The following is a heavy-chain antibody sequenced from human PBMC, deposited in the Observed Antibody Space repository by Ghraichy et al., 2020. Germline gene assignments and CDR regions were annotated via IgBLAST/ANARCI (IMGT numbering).Heavy chain of an antibody. V-gene: IGHV3-11*01. D-gene: IGHD6-13*01. CDR3: ATAAADEFFDY. CDR2: ISSSGSTI. J-gene: IGHJ4*02. CDR1: GFTFSDYY. Sequence: GGSLRLSCAASGFTFSDYYMSWIRQAPGKGLEWVSYISSSGSTIYYADSVKGRFTISRDNAKNSLYLQMNSLRAEDTAVYYCATAAADEFFDYWGQGTLVTVSS.